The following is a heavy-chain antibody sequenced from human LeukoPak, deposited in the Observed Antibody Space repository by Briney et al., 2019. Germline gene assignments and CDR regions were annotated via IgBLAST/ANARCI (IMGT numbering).Heavy chain of an antibody. D-gene: IGHD6-19*01. V-gene: IGHV4-59*01. Sequence: SETLSLTCTVSGGFISTYYWSWVRQPPGKGLGWLGYISYSGSTTYSPSLKSRVTISLDTSKNQFSLRLSSLTAADTAVYYCARAFSAWPHAFDIWGQGTMVTVPS. CDR1: GGFISTYY. CDR3: ARAFSAWPHAFDI. CDR2: ISYSGST. J-gene: IGHJ3*02.